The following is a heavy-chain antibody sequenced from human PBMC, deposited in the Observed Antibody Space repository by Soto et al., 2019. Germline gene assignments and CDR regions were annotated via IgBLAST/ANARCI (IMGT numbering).Heavy chain of an antibody. CDR1: GGTFSRYA. CDR2: IIPLFAKA. J-gene: IGHJ4*02. D-gene: IGHD3-22*01. Sequence: AASVKVSCKASGGTFSRYAISWVRQAPGQGLEWMGGIIPLFAKANYAQKFQGRVTITADESTSTAYMELSSLRSEDTAVYYCARDGTLYDSSGYYYLYWGQGTLVTVSS. V-gene: IGHV1-69*13. CDR3: ARDGTLYDSSGYYYLY.